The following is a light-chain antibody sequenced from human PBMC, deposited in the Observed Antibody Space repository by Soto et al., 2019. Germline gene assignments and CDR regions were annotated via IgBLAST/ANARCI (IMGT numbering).Light chain of an antibody. CDR1: QSVLYSSDKRNY. J-gene: IGKJ4*01. CDR3: QQYYSTST. V-gene: IGKV4-1*01. CDR2: WAS. Sequence: DIVMTQSPDSLAVSLGERAIINCKSSQSVLYSSDKRNYLAWFQQKPGQHPKLIIYWASTRESGVPDRFSGSGSGTDFTLTISSLQAEDAAVYYCQQYYSTSTFGGGTKVEIK.